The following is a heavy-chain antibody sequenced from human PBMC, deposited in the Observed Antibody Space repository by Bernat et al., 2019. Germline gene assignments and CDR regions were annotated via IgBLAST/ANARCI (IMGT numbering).Heavy chain of an antibody. V-gene: IGHV3-21*01. D-gene: IGHD6-25*01. CDR2: ISSSSSYI. CDR3: ARFSSDSFDP. Sequence: EVQVLESGGGLVQPGGSLRLSCAASGFTFSSYSMNWVRQAPGKGLEWVSSISSSSSYIYYADSVKGRFTISRDNAKNSLYLQMNSLGAEDTAVYYCARFSSDSFDPWGQGTLVTVSS. CDR1: GFTFSSYS. J-gene: IGHJ5*02.